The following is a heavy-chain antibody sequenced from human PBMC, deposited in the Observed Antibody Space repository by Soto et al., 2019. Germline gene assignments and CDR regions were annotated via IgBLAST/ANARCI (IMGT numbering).Heavy chain of an antibody. CDR1: GFSVRTNY. CDR3: ARAGVTPHFFDY. CDR2: FESGGSI. Sequence: LRLSCAASGFSVRTNYMSWVRQAPGKGLEWVSVFESGGSIYYADSVKGRFIISRDYAKNTVYLQMNSLRADDTAVYYCARAGVTPHFFDYWGQGTLVTVSS. V-gene: IGHV3-53*01. D-gene: IGHD2-21*02. J-gene: IGHJ4*02.